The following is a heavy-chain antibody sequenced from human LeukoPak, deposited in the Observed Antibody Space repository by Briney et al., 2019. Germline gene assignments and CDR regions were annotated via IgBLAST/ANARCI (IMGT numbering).Heavy chain of an antibody. CDR2: ISTYNGDT. CDR3: AREWWGYDVLTGDNWFDP. CDR1: GYPFTTYG. J-gene: IGHJ5*02. V-gene: IGHV1-18*01. Sequence: ASVKVSCKASGYPFTTYGINWVRQAPGQGLEWMGWISTYNGDTNYAQKFQGRVTMTTDTSTSTAYIELRSLTSDDTAAYYCAREWWGYDVLTGDNWFDPWGQGTLVAVSS. D-gene: IGHD3-9*01.